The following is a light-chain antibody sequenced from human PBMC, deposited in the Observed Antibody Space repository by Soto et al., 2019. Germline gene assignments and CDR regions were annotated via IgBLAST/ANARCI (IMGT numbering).Light chain of an antibody. V-gene: IGLV2-14*03. J-gene: IGLJ3*02. Sequence: QSVLTQPASVSGSPGQSISISCTGTSSDVGGYNYHNYVSWYQQHPGKAPKLIIYDVSNRPSGVSNRFSGSKSGNTASLTISGLQAEDEADYYCSSYTSSSTYVVFGGGTKLTVL. CDR2: DVS. CDR3: SSYTSSSTYVV. CDR1: SSDVGGYNY.